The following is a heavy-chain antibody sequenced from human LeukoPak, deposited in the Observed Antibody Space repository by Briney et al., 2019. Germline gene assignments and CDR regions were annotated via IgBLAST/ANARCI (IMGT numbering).Heavy chain of an antibody. D-gene: IGHD5-24*01. CDR1: GFTFSSYA. V-gene: IGHV3-23*01. Sequence: PGGSLRLSCAASGFTFSSYAMSWVRQAPGKGLEWVSAISGSGGSTYYADSVKGRFIISRDNSKNTLYLQMNSLRAEDTAVYYCAKEMGNYYYYYYMDVWGKGTTVTVSS. CDR3: AKEMGNYYYYYYMDV. CDR2: ISGSGGST. J-gene: IGHJ6*03.